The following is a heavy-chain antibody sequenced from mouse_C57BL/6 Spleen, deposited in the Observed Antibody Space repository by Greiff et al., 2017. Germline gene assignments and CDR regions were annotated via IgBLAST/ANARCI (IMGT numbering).Heavy chain of an antibody. J-gene: IGHJ3*01. D-gene: IGHD2-4*01. Sequence: QVQLQQSGAELVRPGTSVKVSCKASGYAFTNYLIEWVKQRPGQGLEWIGVINPGSGGTNYNEKFKGKATLTADKSSSTAYMQRSSLTSEDSAVYFCARDDSWFAYWGQGTLVTVSA. CDR3: ARDDSWFAY. CDR2: INPGSGGT. CDR1: GYAFTNYL. V-gene: IGHV1-54*01.